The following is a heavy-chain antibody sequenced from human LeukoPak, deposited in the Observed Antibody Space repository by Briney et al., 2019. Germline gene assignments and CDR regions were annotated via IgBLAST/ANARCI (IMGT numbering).Heavy chain of an antibody. CDR3: ARDSPDYYDSSGYWSRTLDY. Sequence: ASVKVSCKASGYTFTSYYMHWVRQAPGQGLEWMGWINTNTGNPTYAQGFTGRFVFSLDTSVSTAYLQISSLKAEDTAVYYCARDSPDYYDSSGYWSRTLDYWGQGTLVTVSS. CDR2: INTNTGNP. D-gene: IGHD3-22*01. J-gene: IGHJ4*02. V-gene: IGHV7-4-1*02. CDR1: GYTFTSYY.